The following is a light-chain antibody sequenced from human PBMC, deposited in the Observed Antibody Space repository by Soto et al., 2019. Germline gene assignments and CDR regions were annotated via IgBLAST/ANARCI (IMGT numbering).Light chain of an antibody. CDR2: EVT. V-gene: IGLV2-14*01. J-gene: IGLJ3*02. CDR3: SSYTSSSTFLV. Sequence: QSALTQPASVSGSPGQSITISCTGTSSDVGGSNYVSWYQHHPGKAPKLMIYEVTDRPSGVSNRFSASKSGNTASLTISGLQAEDEADYYCSSYTSSSTFLVFGGGTKLTVL. CDR1: SSDVGGSNY.